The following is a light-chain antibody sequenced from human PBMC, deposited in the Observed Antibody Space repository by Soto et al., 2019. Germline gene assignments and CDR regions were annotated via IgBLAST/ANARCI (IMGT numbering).Light chain of an antibody. CDR1: SSDVGGYQY. J-gene: IGLJ7*01. Sequence: QSALTQPASVSGSPGQSITISCTGTSSDVGGYQYVSWYQQHPGKAPKLMIYDVTNRPSGVSDRFSGSKSGNTASLTISGLQAEDEADYYCSSYTNTVTRVFGGGTKLTVL. CDR3: SSYTNTVTRV. CDR2: DVT. V-gene: IGLV2-14*01.